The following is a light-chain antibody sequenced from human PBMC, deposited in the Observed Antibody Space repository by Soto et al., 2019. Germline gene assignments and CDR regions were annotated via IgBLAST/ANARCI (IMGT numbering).Light chain of an antibody. CDR2: DAS. J-gene: IGKJ1*01. V-gene: IGKV1-5*01. Sequence: DIQMTQSPSTLSASVGDRVTITCRPSKPVNPCLAWYQQKPGKAPKVLIFDASSLKTGVPSRFSGSGSGTEFTLTISNLQPDDFATYYCQQYDSYSSGPFGQGTKVEIK. CDR1: KPVNPC. CDR3: QQYDSYSSGP.